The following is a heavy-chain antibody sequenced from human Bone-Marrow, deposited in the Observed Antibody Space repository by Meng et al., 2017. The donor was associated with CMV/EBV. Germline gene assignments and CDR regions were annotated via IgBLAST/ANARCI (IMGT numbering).Heavy chain of an antibody. CDR3: ARELLGMDV. J-gene: IGHJ6*02. CDR1: GFTFSSYE. V-gene: IGHV3-48*03. Sequence: GRSLRLSCAASGFTFSSYEMNWVRQAPGKGLEWVSYIRSSGSIIYYADSVKGRFTVSRDNAKNSLYLQMNSLRAEDTAVYYCARELLGMDVWGQGTTVTVSS. CDR2: IRSSGSII.